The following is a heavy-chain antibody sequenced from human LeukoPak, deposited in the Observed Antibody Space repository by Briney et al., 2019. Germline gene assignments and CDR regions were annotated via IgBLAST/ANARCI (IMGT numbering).Heavy chain of an antibody. J-gene: IGHJ4*02. CDR1: GFTFSSYG. CDR2: ISYDGSNK. Sequence: GRSLRLSCAASGFTFSSYGMHWVRQAPGKGLEWVAVISYDGSNKYYADSVKGRFTISRDNSKNTLYLQMNSLRAEDTAAYYCAKAYCSGGSCYSYFDYWGQGTLVTVSS. D-gene: IGHD2-15*01. CDR3: AKAYCSGGSCYSYFDY. V-gene: IGHV3-30*18.